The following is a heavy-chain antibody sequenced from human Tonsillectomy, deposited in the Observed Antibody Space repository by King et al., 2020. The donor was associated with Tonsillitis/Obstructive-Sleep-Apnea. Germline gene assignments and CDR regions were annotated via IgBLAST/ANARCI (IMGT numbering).Heavy chain of an antibody. J-gene: IGHJ6*03. Sequence: QLQESGPGLVKPSETLSLTCTVSGGSISSYYWSWIRQPPGKGLEWIGYIYYSGSTNYNPSLKSRVTISVDTSKNQFSLKLSSVTAADTAVYYCARGGSSSSSYYHYYYYMDVWGKGTTVTVSS. CDR1: GGSISSYY. V-gene: IGHV4-59*01. CDR2: IYYSGST. D-gene: IGHD6-6*01. CDR3: ARGGSSSSSYYHYYYYMDV.